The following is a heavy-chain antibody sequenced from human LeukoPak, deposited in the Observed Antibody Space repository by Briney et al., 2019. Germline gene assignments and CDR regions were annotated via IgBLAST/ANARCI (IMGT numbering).Heavy chain of an antibody. Sequence: PGGSLRLSCAASGVTFSSYEMNWVRQAPGKGLEWVSYISSSGSTIYYADSVKGRFTISRDNAKNSLYLQMNSLRAEDTAVYYCARNRKIAAAGTIAHYYYYGMDVWGQGTTVTVSS. CDR2: ISSSGSTI. V-gene: IGHV3-48*03. D-gene: IGHD6-13*01. CDR1: GVTFSSYE. J-gene: IGHJ6*02. CDR3: ARNRKIAAAGTIAHYYYYGMDV.